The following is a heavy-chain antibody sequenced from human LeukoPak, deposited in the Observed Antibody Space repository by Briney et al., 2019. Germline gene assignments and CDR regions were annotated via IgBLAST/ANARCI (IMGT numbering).Heavy chain of an antibody. D-gene: IGHD2-15*01. V-gene: IGHV3-48*03. CDR1: GFTFSSYE. CDR3: ARVLRYCSGGNCYSGGLGYMDV. CDR2: ISSSGSTK. Sequence: PGGSLRLSRAASGFTFSSYEMNWVRQAPGKGLEWVSYISSSGSTKYYADSVKGRFTISRDNAKNSLFLQMNSLRAEDTAVYYCARVLRYCSGGNCYSGGLGYMDVWGKGTTVTISS. J-gene: IGHJ6*03.